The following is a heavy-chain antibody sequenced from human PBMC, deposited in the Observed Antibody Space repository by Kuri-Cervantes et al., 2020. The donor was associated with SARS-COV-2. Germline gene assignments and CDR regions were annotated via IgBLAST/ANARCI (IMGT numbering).Heavy chain of an antibody. CDR3: ARDVYYYDSSGYVNNDAFDI. V-gene: IGHV4-39*01. CDR2: IYYSGST. CDR1: GDSISSSAYY. J-gene: IGHJ3*02. D-gene: IGHD3-22*01. Sequence: SETLSLTCSVSGDSISSSAYYWGWIRQPPGKGLEWIGNIYYSGSTYYNPSLKSRVTISVDTSKNQFSLKLSSVTAADTAVYYCARDVYYYDSSGYVNNDAFDIWGQGTMVTVSS.